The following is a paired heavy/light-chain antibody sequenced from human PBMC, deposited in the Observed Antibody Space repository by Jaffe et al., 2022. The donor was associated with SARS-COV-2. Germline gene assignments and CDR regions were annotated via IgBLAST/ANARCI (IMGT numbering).Heavy chain of an antibody. V-gene: IGHV3-43D*03. CDR3: AKGGSYDLLGGYVYLIDY. Sequence: EVQLVESGGVVVQPGGSLRISCAASGFTFHNYAMHWVRQAPGKGLEWVSLISWDGGIIYYADSINGRFTISRDNRKNSLYLEMNGLRVEDSALYYCAKGGSYDLLGGYVYLIDYWGRGTLVTVSS. D-gene: IGHD3-3*01. CDR2: ISWDGGII. J-gene: IGHJ4*02. CDR1: GFTFHNYA.
Light chain of an antibody. Sequence: QTVVTQEPSLTVSPGGTVTLTCASSTGAVTSTYYPNWFQQKPGQAPRALIYSISKKHSWTPARFSGSLLGGKAALTLSGVQPEDEAEYYCLLYYGGAQGVFGGGTKLTVL. CDR1: TGAVTSTYY. V-gene: IGLV7-43*01. J-gene: IGLJ2*01. CDR3: LLYYGGAQGV. CDR2: SIS.